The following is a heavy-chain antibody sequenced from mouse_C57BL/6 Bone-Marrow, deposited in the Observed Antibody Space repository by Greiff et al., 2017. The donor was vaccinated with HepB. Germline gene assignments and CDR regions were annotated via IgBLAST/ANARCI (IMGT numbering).Heavy chain of an antibody. CDR1: GFSLTSYG. CDR3: AKKGGPYYYGSSYWYFDV. Sequence: VKLMESGPGLVQPSQSLSITCTVSGFSLTSYGVHWVRQSPGKGLEWLGVIWRGGSTDYNAAFMSRLSITKDNSKSQVFFKMNSLQADDTAIYYCAKKGGPYYYGSSYWYFDVWGTGTTVTVSS. D-gene: IGHD1-1*01. V-gene: IGHV2-5*01. J-gene: IGHJ1*03. CDR2: IWRGGST.